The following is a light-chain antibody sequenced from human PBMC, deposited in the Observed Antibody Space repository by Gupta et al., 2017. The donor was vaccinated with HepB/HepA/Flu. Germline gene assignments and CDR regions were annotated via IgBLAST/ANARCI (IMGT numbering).Light chain of an antibody. Sequence: DIVMTQSPDSLAVSLGERATINCKSSQSVLYSSNNKNYLAWYQQKPGQPPKLLIYWASTRESGVPDRFSGSGSGTDFTLTISSLQAEDVAVYYCQQDHSTPVTFGQGTKVEIK. CDR2: WAS. CDR1: QSVLYSSNNKNY. J-gene: IGKJ1*01. CDR3: QQDHSTPVT. V-gene: IGKV4-1*01.